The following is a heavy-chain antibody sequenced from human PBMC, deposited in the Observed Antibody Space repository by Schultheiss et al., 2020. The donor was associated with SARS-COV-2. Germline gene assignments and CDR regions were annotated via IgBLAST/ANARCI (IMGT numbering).Heavy chain of an antibody. V-gene: IGHV3-48*01. Sequence: GGSLRLSCAASGFIFSGSAMHWVRQAPGKGLEWVSYISSSGSTIYYADSVKGRFTISRDNSKNTLYLQMNSLRAEDTAVYYCAKGIVATLARYYYYGMDVWGQGTTVTVSS. D-gene: IGHD5-12*01. CDR2: ISSSGSTI. CDR3: AKGIVATLARYYYYGMDV. CDR1: GFIFSGSA. J-gene: IGHJ6*02.